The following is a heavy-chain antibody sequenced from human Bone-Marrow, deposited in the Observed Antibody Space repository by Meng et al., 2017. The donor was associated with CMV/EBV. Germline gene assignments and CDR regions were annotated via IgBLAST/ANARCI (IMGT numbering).Heavy chain of an antibody. Sequence: GSFSGYYWSWIRQPPGKGLEWIGEINHSGRTNYNPSLKSRVTISVDTSKNQFSLKLSSVTAADTAVYYCARGQDSSGWHPAGCWFDPWGQGTLVTVSS. J-gene: IGHJ5*02. CDR3: ARGQDSSGWHPAGCWFDP. V-gene: IGHV4-34*01. D-gene: IGHD6-19*01. CDR1: GSFSGYY. CDR2: INHSGRT.